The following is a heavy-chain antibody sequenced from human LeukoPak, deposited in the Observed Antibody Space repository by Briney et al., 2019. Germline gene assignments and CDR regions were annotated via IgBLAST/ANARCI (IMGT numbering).Heavy chain of an antibody. J-gene: IGHJ4*02. D-gene: IGHD2-2*01. CDR3: ARAIVVVPAAQSSPYYFDY. Sequence: PSETLSLTCTVSGGSISSYYWSWIRQPPGKGLEWIGYIYYSGSTNYNPSLKSRVTISVDTSKNQFSLKLSSVTAADTAVYYCARAIVVVPAAQSSPYYFDYWGQGTLVTVSS. V-gene: IGHV4-59*01. CDR2: IYYSGST. CDR1: GGSISSYY.